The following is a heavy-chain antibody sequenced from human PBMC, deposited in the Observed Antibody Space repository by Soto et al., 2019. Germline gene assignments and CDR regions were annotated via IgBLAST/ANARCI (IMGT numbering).Heavy chain of an antibody. Sequence: GGSLRLSCAASGFTFDDYAMHWVRQAPGKGLEWVSLISWDGGSTYYADSVKGRFTISRDNSKNSLYLQMNSLRAEDTALYYCAKDIGDCTNGVCSYFDYWGQGTLVTVSS. CDR2: ISWDGGST. CDR3: AKDIGDCTNGVCSYFDY. V-gene: IGHV3-43D*03. CDR1: GFTFDDYA. D-gene: IGHD2-8*01. J-gene: IGHJ4*02.